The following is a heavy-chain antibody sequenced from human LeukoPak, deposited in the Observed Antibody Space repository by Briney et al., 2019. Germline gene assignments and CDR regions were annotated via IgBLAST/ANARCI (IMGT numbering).Heavy chain of an antibody. D-gene: IGHD2-15*01. CDR1: GFTFSSYA. CDR2: ISGSGGST. J-gene: IGHJ6*03. V-gene: IGHV3-23*01. CDR3: AKGSTKAYCSGGSCYRSIYYYMDV. Sequence: GGSLRLSCAASGFTFSSYAMSWVRQAPGKGLEWVSAISGSGGSTYYADSVKGRFTISRDNSKNTLYLQMNSLRAEDTAVYCCAKGSTKAYCSGGSCYRSIYYYMDVWGKGTTVTVSS.